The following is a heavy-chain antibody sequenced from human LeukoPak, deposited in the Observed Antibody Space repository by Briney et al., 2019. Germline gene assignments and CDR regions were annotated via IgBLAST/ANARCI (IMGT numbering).Heavy chain of an antibody. Sequence: GRSLRLSCAASGFTFSSYAMHWVRQAPGKGLEWVAVISYDGSNKYYADSVKGQFTISRDNSKNTLYLQMNSLRAEDTAVYYCARGKGDTAMVRALDYWGPGTLVTVSS. J-gene: IGHJ4*02. V-gene: IGHV3-30-3*01. CDR3: ARGKGDTAMVRALDY. D-gene: IGHD5-18*01. CDR1: GFTFSSYA. CDR2: ISYDGSNK.